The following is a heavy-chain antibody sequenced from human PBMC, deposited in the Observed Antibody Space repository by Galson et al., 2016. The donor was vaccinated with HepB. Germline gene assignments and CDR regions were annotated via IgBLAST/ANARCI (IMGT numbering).Heavy chain of an antibody. J-gene: IGHJ4*02. Sequence: SLRLSCAASGFTFSTYAMHWVRQAPGKGLEWVAVISYDGNTKYYADSVKGRFTISRDNSKNTLYLQMNSLRAEDTAVYYCARVSIRGDFGYWGQGTLVTVSS. V-gene: IGHV3-30*04. CDR1: GFTFSTYA. D-gene: IGHD3-3*01. CDR2: ISYDGNTK. CDR3: ARVSIRGDFGY.